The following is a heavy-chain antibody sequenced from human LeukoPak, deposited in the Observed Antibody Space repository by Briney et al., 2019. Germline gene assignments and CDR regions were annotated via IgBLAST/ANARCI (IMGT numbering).Heavy chain of an antibody. CDR3: AKDQVGAIPYYFDY. D-gene: IGHD1-26*01. CDR2: ISGSGGST. J-gene: IGHJ4*02. Sequence: GGSLRLSCAATGFTFSNYAMSWVRQAPGKGLEWVSSISGSGGSTYYADSVKGRFTISRDNSKNTLYLQMYSLRAEDTAVYYCAKDQVGAIPYYFDYWGQGTLVTVSS. V-gene: IGHV3-23*01. CDR1: GFTFSNYA.